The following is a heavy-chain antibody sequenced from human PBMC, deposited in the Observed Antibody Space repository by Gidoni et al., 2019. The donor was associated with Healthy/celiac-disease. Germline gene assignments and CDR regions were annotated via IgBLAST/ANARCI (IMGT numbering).Heavy chain of an antibody. V-gene: IGHV1-3*01. J-gene: IGHJ4*02. CDR2: INAGNGNT. CDR3: ARPPYYYDSSGYYYGGLFFDY. Sequence: QVQLVQSGAEVKKPGASVQVSCKASGYTLTSYAMHWVRQAPGQRVEWMGWINAGNGNTKYSQKFQGRVTITRDTSASTAYMGLSSLRSEDTAVYYCARPPYYYDSSGYYYGGLFFDYWGQGTLVTVSS. CDR1: GYTLTSYA. D-gene: IGHD3-22*01.